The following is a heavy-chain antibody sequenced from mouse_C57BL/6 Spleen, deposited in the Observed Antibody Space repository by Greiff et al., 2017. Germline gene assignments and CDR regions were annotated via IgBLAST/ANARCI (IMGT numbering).Heavy chain of an antibody. V-gene: IGHV14-4*01. CDR1: GFNIKDDY. D-gene: IGHD2-5*01. Sequence: VQLQQSGAELVRPGASVKLSCTASGFNIKDDYMHWVKQRPEQGLEWIGWIDPENGDTEYASKFQGKATITADTSSNTAYLQLSSLTSEDTDVYYCTTDYSNSYAMDYWGQGTSVTVSS. J-gene: IGHJ4*01. CDR3: TTDYSNSYAMDY. CDR2: IDPENGDT.